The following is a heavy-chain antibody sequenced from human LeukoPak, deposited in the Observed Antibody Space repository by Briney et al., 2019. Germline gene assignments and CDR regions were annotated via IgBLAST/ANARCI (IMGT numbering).Heavy chain of an antibody. J-gene: IGHJ3*02. V-gene: IGHV1-18*01. CDR3: ARDRAVRGNDAFDI. D-gene: IGHD4-23*01. CDR2: ISAYNGNT. CDR1: GYTFTSYG. Sequence: ASVKVSCKASGYTFTSYGISWVRQAPGQGLEGMGWISAYNGNTNYAQKLQGRVTMTTDTSTSTAYMELRSLRSDDTAVYYCARDRAVRGNDAFDIWGQRTMVTVSS.